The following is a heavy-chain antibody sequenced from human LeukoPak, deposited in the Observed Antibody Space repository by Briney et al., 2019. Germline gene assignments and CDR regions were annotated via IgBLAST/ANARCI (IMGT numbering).Heavy chain of an antibody. V-gene: IGHV3-43*02. CDR2: ISGYGGST. D-gene: IGHD6-19*01. Sequence: PGGSLRLSCAASGFTFDDYAMHWVRQAPGKGLEGVSLISGYGGSTYYADSVKGRFTISRDNSKNSLYLQMNSLRSEDTALYYCAKDRSSGWYYDYWGQGTLVTVSS. CDR3: AKDRSSGWYYDY. CDR1: GFTFDDYA. J-gene: IGHJ4*02.